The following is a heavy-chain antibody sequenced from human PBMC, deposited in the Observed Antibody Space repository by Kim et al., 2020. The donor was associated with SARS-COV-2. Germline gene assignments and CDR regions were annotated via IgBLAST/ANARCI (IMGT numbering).Heavy chain of an antibody. Sequence: GGSLRLSCAASGFTFSSFAIHWVRQAPGKGLEWVALISHDGSNKYYADSVKGRFTISRDNSKNTLYLQMNSLRAEDTAVYYCARDGNYYGSGTPLGIWGQGTLVTVSS. CDR3: ARDGNYYGSGTPLGI. D-gene: IGHD3-10*01. J-gene: IGHJ4*02. V-gene: IGHV3-30*04. CDR2: ISHDGSNK. CDR1: GFTFSSFA.